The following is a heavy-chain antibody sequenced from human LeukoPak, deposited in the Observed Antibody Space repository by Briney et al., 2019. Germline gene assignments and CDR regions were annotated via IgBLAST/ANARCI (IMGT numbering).Heavy chain of an antibody. D-gene: IGHD3-16*01. CDR3: AKEAYSSGLRHIDY. CDR2: IYSGGST. CDR1: GFTVSSNH. Sequence: PGGSLRLSCAASGFTVSSNHMSWVRQAPGKGLEWVSVIYSGGSTHYADSVKGRFTISRDNSENTLYLQMNSLRAEDTAVYYCAKEAYSSGLRHIDYWGQGTLVTVSS. J-gene: IGHJ4*02. V-gene: IGHV3-53*01.